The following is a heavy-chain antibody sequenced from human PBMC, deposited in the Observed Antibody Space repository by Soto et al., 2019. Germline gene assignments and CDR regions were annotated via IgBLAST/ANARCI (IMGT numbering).Heavy chain of an antibody. D-gene: IGHD2-15*01. CDR3: ARAYCSGGSCYPGREFDY. J-gene: IGHJ4*02. CDR1: GFTFSSYG. CDR2: ISYDGSNK. Sequence: GGSLRLSCAASGFTFSSYGMHWVRQAPGKGLEWVAVISYDGSNKYYADSVKGRFTISRDNSKNTLYLQMNSLRAEDTAVYYCARAYCSGGSCYPGREFDYWGQGTLVTVSS. V-gene: IGHV3-30*03.